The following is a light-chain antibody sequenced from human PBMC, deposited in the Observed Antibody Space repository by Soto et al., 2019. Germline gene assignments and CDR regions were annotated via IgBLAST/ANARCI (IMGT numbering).Light chain of an antibody. Sequence: EVVLTQSPGTLSLSPVERATLSCRASPTVGSTFLAWYQQKPGQAPRLLMYGASSRPTGIPDRFSGSGSGPDFTLTISRLEPEDFAVYYCQQYGSSPYTFGQGTRLEIK. J-gene: IGKJ5*01. V-gene: IGKV3-20*01. CDR1: PTVGSTF. CDR3: QQYGSSPYT. CDR2: GAS.